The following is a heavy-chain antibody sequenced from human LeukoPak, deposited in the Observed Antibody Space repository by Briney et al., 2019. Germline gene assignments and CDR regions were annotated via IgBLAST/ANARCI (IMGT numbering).Heavy chain of an antibody. J-gene: IGHJ4*02. V-gene: IGHV3-21*01. CDR2: ISSSSSYI. Sequence: PGRSLRLSCAASGFTFSSYSMNWVRQAPGRGLDWVSSISSSSSYIYYADSVKGGFTITRDNAKNSLYLQTNSLTAEDTAVYYCPRDNYDSSGYYPFDYWGQGTLVTVSS. CDR1: GFTFSSYS. D-gene: IGHD3-22*01. CDR3: PRDNYDSSGYYPFDY.